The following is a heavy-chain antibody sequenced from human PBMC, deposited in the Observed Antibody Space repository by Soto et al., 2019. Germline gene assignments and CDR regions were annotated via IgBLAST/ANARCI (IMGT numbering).Heavy chain of an antibody. Sequence: EVQLVESGGGSVKPGGSLRLSCAASGFTFNNASMSWVRQAPGKGLEWVGRINSKTDGVTTDYAAPVKDRFTISRDDSEYTLDLQMNSLKGGVKAVYYCTSDSVYWGQGTLVAVAT. CDR1: GFTFNNAS. CDR2: INSKTDGVTT. V-gene: IGHV3-15*01. J-gene: IGHJ4*02. CDR3: TSDSVY.